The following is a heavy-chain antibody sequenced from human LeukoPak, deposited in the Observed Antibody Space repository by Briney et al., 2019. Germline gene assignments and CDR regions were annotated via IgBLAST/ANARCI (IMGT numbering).Heavy chain of an antibody. V-gene: IGHV3-74*01. J-gene: IGHJ4*02. CDR3: ARGGRLTGVASDY. CDR2: VSPDGTNT. D-gene: IGHD3-3*01. CDR1: GFTFSDYW. Sequence: GGSLRLSCAASGFTFSDYWMHWVRQAPGKGLVWVSRVSPDGTNTNYADSVRGRFSIARDNAKNTLYLQMNSLRAEDAAVYYCARGGRLTGVASDYWGQGMLVAVSS.